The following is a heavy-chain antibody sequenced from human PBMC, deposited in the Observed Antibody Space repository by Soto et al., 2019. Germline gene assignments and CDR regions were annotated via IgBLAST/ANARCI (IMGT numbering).Heavy chain of an antibody. V-gene: IGHV1-69*08. D-gene: IGHD3-16*01. Sequence: QVQLVQSGAEVKKPGSSVKVSCKASGGTFSSYTISWVRQAHGQGLEWMGRIIPILGIANYAQKFQGRVTITADKSTSTAYMELSSLRSEDTAVYYCARERGERRGFDPWGQGTLVTVSS. J-gene: IGHJ5*02. CDR1: GGTFSSYT. CDR3: ARERGERRGFDP. CDR2: IIPILGIA.